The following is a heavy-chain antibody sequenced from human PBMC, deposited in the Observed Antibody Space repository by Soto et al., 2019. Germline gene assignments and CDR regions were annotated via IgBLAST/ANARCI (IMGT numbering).Heavy chain of an antibody. J-gene: IGHJ6*02. CDR2: IYSGGST. CDR1: GFTVSSNY. CDR3: AREGEDFWSGYYGGGMDV. Sequence: EVQLVESGGGLIQPGGSLRLSCAASGFTVSSNYMSWVRQAPGKGLEWVSVIYSGGSTYYADSVKGRFTISRDNSKNTXXLQMNSLRAEDTAVYYCAREGEDFWSGYYGGGMDVWGQGTTVTVSS. V-gene: IGHV3-53*01. D-gene: IGHD3-3*01.